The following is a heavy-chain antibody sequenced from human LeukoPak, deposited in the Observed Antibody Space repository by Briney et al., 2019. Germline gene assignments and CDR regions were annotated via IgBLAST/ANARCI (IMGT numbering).Heavy chain of an antibody. Sequence: PSETLSLTCTVSGGSISSYYWSWIRQPPGKGLEWIGYIYYSGSTNYNPSLKSRVTISVDTSKNQFSLKLSSVTAADTAVYYCARVSYYGSAEVDYWGQGTLVTVSS. CDR1: GGSISSYY. CDR2: IYYSGST. D-gene: IGHD3-10*01. J-gene: IGHJ4*02. V-gene: IGHV4-59*01. CDR3: ARVSYYGSAEVDY.